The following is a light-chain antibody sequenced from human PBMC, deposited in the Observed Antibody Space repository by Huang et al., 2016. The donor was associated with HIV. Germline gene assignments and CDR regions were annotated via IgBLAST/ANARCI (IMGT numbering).Light chain of an antibody. CDR1: QSLLHSNGYNY. V-gene: IGKV2-28*01. CDR3: MQALQTPRT. Sequence: DIVMTQSPLSLPVTPGEPASISCRSSQSLLHSNGYNYLDWYRQKPGQSPQLLIYLGSNRASGVPDRFSGSGSGTDCTLKISRVEAEDVGVYYCMQALQTPRTFGQGTKLEIK. CDR2: LGS. J-gene: IGKJ2*01.